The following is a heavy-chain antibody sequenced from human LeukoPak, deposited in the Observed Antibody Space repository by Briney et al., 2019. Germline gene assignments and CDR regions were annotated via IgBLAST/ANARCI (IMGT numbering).Heavy chain of an antibody. CDR2: INPSSGAT. J-gene: IGHJ6*02. Sequence: ASVKVSCQASGYTFTDYYLHWVRQAPGQGVEWMGWINPSSGATIYAPKFQGRVTMTRDTSISTAYMELSRLTSDDTAVYYCARGDIPYYYGMDVWGQGTTVTVSS. CDR3: ARGDIPYYYGMDV. D-gene: IGHD3-9*01. V-gene: IGHV1-2*02. CDR1: GYTFTDYY.